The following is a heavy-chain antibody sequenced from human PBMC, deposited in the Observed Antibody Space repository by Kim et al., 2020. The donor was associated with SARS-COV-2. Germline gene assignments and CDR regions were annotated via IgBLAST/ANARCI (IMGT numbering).Heavy chain of an antibody. J-gene: IGHJ3*01. D-gene: IGHD2-21*02. V-gene: IGHV6-1*01. CDR3: ARSDSTKRALDF. Sequence: DYAVSVKGRMTINPDTSKNQFSLQLNSVTPEETAVYYCARSDSTKRALDFWGQGTMVTVSS.